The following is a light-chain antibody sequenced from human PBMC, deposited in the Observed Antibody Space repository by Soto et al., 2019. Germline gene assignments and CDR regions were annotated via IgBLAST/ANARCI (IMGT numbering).Light chain of an antibody. V-gene: IGKV1-16*02. CDR3: QQYNSYPIT. CDR2: AAS. CDR1: QGIRNK. Sequence: DIQMTQSPSSLSASVGDRVTITCRASQGIRNKLAWFQQKAGKAPKPLISAASSLQSGVPSKFSGSASATDFTLTISSLQPEDSATYYCQQYNSYPITFGQGTRLEIK. J-gene: IGKJ5*01.